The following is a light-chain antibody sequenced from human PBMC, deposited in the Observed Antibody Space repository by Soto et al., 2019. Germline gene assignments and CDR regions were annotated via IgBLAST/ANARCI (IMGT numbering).Light chain of an antibody. V-gene: IGLV2-11*01. CDR3: CSHSASYTFV. CDR2: DVT. CDR1: SSDVGGYNC. J-gene: IGLJ1*01. Sequence: QSVLAQPRSVSGSPGQSVTISCTGTSSDVGGYNCVSWYQQHPGKAPQLIIYDVTQRPSGVPDRFSGSKSGNTASPSISGLQAEDEADYYCCSHSASYTFVFGNGTKVTVL.